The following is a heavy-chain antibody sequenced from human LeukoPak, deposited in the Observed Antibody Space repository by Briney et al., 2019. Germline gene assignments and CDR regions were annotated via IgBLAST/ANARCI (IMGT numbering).Heavy chain of an antibody. V-gene: IGHV1-2*02. J-gene: IGHJ2*01. CDR2: INPNSGGT. CDR3: ARDYCSGGSCYSDFDL. CDR1: GYTFTGYS. Sequence: ASVKVSCKASGYTFTGYSMHWVRQAPGQGLEWMGWINPNSGGTNYAQKFQGRVTMTRDTSISTAYMELSRLRSDDTAVYYCARDYCSGGSCYSDFDLWGRGTLVTVSS. D-gene: IGHD2-15*01.